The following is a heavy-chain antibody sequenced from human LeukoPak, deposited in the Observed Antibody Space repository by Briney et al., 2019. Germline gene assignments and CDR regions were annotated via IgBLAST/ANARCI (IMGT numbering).Heavy chain of an antibody. Sequence: GASVKVSCKVSGYTLTELSMHWVRQAPGKGLEWMGGFDPEDGETIYAQKFQGRVTMTEDTSTDTAYMELSSLRSEDTAVYYCATDWLTVTTRQDYWGQGTLATVSS. V-gene: IGHV1-24*01. J-gene: IGHJ4*02. CDR3: ATDWLTVTTRQDY. CDR2: FDPEDGET. D-gene: IGHD4-17*01. CDR1: GYTLTELS.